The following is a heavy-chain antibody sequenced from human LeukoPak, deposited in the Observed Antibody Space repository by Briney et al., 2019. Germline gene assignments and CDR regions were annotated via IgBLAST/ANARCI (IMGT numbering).Heavy chain of an antibody. CDR2: IRSKANSYAT. CDR1: GFTYSGSA. J-gene: IGHJ4*02. D-gene: IGHD5-12*01. CDR3: TSSGYSGYDLGY. V-gene: IGHV3-73*01. Sequence: SGGSLRLXCAASGFTYSGSAMHWVRQASGKGLEWVGRIRSKANSYATAYAASVKGRFTISRDDSKNTAYLQMNSLKTEDTAVYYCTSSGYSGYDLGYWGQGTLVTVSS.